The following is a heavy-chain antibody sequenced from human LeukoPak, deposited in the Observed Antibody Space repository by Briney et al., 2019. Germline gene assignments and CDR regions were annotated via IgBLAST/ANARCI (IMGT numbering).Heavy chain of an antibody. J-gene: IGHJ6*02. CDR1: GGSISSYY. CDR2: IYYSGST. D-gene: IGHD3-10*01. Sequence: PSETLSLTCTVSGGSISSYYWSWIRQPPGKGLEWIGYIYYSGSTNYNPSLKSRVTISVDTSKNQFSLKLSSVTAADTAVYYCARDPITMVSYYYGMDVWGQGTTVTVSS. CDR3: ARDPITMVSYYYGMDV. V-gene: IGHV4-59*01.